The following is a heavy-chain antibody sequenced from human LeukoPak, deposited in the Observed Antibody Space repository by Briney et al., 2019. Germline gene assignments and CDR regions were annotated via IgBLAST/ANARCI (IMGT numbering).Heavy chain of an antibody. J-gene: IGHJ4*02. V-gene: IGHV3-11*03. Sequence: PGGSLRLSCTASGFSFSDAWIRWVRQAPGRGLEWVANIRTSAASAYNTNYADSVQGRVIISRDDAKKTLYLHMNGLRDDDTAVYYCAKDQRFAFDFWGQGILVTVSS. CDR2: IRTSAASAYNT. CDR3: AKDQRFAFDF. CDR1: GFSFSDAW. D-gene: IGHD3-16*01.